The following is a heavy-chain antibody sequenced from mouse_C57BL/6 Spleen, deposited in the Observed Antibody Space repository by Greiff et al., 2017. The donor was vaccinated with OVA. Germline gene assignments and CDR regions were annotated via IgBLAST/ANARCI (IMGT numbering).Heavy chain of an antibody. CDR1: GFPFPDYY. CDR3: ARWDRLDY. J-gene: IGHJ2*01. Sequence: EVQVVESGGGLVQPGGSLRLSCAASGFPFPDYYMSWVRQPPGKALEWLGFIRNKANGYTTEYSASVKGRFTISRDNSQSILYLQMNALRAEDSATYYCARWDRLDYWGQGTTRTVAS. CDR2: IRNKANGYTT. V-gene: IGHV7-3*01. D-gene: IGHD3-3*01.